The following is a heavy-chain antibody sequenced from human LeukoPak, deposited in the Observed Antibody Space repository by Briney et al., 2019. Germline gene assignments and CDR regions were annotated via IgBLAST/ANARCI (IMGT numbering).Heavy chain of an antibody. CDR3: ARGHYYFDY. V-gene: IGHV3-7*04. J-gene: IGHJ4*02. CDR1: GFTFSTYW. CDR2: IKQDGSEK. Sequence: GGSLTLSCAASGFTFSTYWMSWVRQAPGKGLEWVANIKQDGSEKYYVDSVKGRFTISRDNAKNSVYLQMNSLRGEDTAVYYCARGHYYFDYWGQGTLVTVSS.